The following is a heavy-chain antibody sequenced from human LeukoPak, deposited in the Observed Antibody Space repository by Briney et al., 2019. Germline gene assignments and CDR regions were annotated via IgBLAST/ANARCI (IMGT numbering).Heavy chain of an antibody. Sequence: SETLSLTCGVSGGSISSTNWWSWVRQPPGQGLEWIGEISLSGLTNYNPSLKSRVTMSLDTSKNQFSLKLSSVTAADTAVYYCARRRSGGYYAFDIWGQGTMVTVSS. CDR1: GGSISSTNW. V-gene: IGHV4-4*02. J-gene: IGHJ3*02. D-gene: IGHD3-22*01. CDR3: ARRRSGGYYAFDI. CDR2: ISLSGLT.